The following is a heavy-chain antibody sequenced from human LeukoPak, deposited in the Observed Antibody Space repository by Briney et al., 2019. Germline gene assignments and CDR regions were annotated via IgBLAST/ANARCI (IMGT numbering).Heavy chain of an antibody. D-gene: IGHD2-15*01. CDR2: ISGSGGST. V-gene: IGHV3-23*01. CDR3: AKEDTYCSGGSCYTDQRDY. CDR1: GFTFNNYA. J-gene: IGHJ4*02. Sequence: GGSLRLSCATSGFTFNNYAMSWVRQAPGKGLEWVSAISGSGGSTYYADSVKGRFTISRDNSKNTLYLQMNSLRAEDTAVYYCAKEDTYCSGGSCYTDQRDYWGQGTLVTVSS.